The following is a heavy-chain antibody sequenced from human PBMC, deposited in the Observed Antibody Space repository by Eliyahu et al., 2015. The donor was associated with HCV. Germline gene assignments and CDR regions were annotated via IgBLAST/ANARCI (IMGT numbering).Heavy chain of an antibody. D-gene: IGHD5-24*01. CDR2: IWYDGTGQ. J-gene: IGHJ3*01. CDR3: AGEVAIRDVGAFDF. Sequence: QVQLVESGGGVVQPGTSLRLSCAASGFTFSPYGIHWVRQXPGKGLEWVGIIWYDGTGQYYADSVKGRFTISKDNSKNTLYLQMDSLRVEDTAIYYCAGEVAIRDVGAFDFWGQGTMVTVSS. V-gene: IGHV3-33*03. CDR1: GFTFSPYG.